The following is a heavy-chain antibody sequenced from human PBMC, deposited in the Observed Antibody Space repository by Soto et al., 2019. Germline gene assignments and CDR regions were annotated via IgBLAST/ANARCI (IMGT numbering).Heavy chain of an antibody. CDR2: ISGHDGKT. CDR1: GYTFINYG. CDR3: ARDSYHLPYSLDY. J-gene: IGHJ4*02. V-gene: IGHV1-18*04. Sequence: QVQLVQSGGEVKKPGASVKVSCKASGYTFINYGISWVRQAPGQGLEWMGWISGHDGKTNYAQKFQGRVTMTTDTSPRTAFMELRRLRAVATAAYYSARDSYHLPYSLDYWGQGTLVPV. D-gene: IGHD2-2*01.